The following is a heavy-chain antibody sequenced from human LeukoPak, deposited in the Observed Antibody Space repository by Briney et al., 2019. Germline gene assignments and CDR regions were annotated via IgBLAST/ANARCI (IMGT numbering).Heavy chain of an antibody. CDR3: ARYPYSSSWYEPPNYYYYGMDV. V-gene: IGHV4-31*03. J-gene: IGHJ6*02. Sequence: PSETLSLTCTVSGGSTSSGGYYWSWIRQHPGKGLEWIGYIYYSGSTYYNPSLKSRVTISVDTSKNQFSLKLSSVTAADTAVYYCARYPYSSSWYEPPNYYYYGMDVWGQGTTVTVSS. CDR1: GGSTSSGGYY. D-gene: IGHD6-13*01. CDR2: IYYSGST.